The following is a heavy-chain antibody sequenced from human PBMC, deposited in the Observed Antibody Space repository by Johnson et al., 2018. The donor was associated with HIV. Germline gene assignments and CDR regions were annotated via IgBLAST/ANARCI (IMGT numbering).Heavy chain of an antibody. D-gene: IGHD5-18*01. J-gene: IGHJ3*01. V-gene: IGHV3-30*04. CDR2: ISSRGST. CDR3: ARESTPWGADYVGYGLDV. Sequence: QVQLVESGGGVVRPGRSLRLSCAASGFTFSNYPMHWVRQAPGKGLEWVSYISSRGSTYYADSVKGRFTISRDNSKNTLYLQMNSLRAEDTAVYYCARESTPWGADYVGYGLDVWGQGTMVAVSS. CDR1: GFTFSNYP.